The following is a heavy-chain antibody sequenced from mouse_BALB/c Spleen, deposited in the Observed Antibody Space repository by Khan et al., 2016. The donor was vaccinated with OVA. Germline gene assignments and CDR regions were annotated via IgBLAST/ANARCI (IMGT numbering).Heavy chain of an antibody. CDR1: GYSFTNYY. D-gene: IGHD2-13*01. V-gene: IGHV1S135*01. J-gene: IGHJ3*01. CDR2: IDPFNGGT. Sequence: VQLKESGPELMKPGASVKISCTVSGYSFTNYYIHWVKQSHGQSLEWIGYIDPFNGGTNYNQKFKGTATLTVDKSSSTAYMHLSSLTSEDSAVYYCTRLGTTGWFAYWGQGTLVTVSA. CDR3: TRLGTTGWFAY.